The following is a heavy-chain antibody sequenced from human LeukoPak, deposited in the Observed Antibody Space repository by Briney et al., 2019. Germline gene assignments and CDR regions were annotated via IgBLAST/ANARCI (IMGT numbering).Heavy chain of an antibody. V-gene: IGHV3-30*02. D-gene: IGHD2-21*02. CDR1: GFTFSNYG. J-gene: IGHJ4*02. CDR3: AKDCGGDCHVYC. Sequence: GESLRLSCAASGFTFSNYGMHWVRQAPGKGLDWVAAIWPDGRNQDYADSVRGRFTISRDNSKNILYLQMNSLGAEDTALYYCAKDCGGDCHVYCWGQGTLVTVSS. CDR2: IWPDGRNQ.